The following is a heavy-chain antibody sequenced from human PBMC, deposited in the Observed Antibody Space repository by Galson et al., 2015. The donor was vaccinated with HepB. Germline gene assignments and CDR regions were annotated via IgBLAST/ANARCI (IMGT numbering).Heavy chain of an antibody. CDR1: GFTFSSYA. CDR2: ISYDGSNK. J-gene: IGHJ4*02. V-gene: IGHV3-30*04. Sequence: SLRLSCAASGFTFSSYAMHWVRQAPGKGLEWVAVISYDGSNKYYADSAKGRFTISRDNSKNTLYLQMNSLRAEDTAVYYCARDRQLWSGGLDYWGQGTLVTVSS. CDR3: ARDRQLWSGGLDY. D-gene: IGHD5-18*01.